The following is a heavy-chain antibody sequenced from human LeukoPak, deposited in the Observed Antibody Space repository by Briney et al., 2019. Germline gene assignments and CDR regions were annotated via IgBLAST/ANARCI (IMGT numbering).Heavy chain of an antibody. CDR2: IYYSGST. D-gene: IGHD3-3*01. CDR1: SGSISSGDSY. CDR3: ARLVETPRAFDS. J-gene: IGHJ4*02. Sequence: SQTLSLTCTVSSGSISSGDSYWGWIRQPPGEGLEWIGYIYYSGSTYYNPSLKSRVTISVDTSKNQLSLKLNSVTAADAAVYYCARLVETPRAFDSWGQGILVTVSS. V-gene: IGHV4-30-4*01.